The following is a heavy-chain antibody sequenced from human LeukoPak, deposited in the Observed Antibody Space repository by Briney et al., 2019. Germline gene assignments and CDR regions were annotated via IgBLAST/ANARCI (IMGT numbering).Heavy chain of an antibody. J-gene: IGHJ4*02. CDR1: GGSISSGGYY. CDR3: ARVGLSAATPFDY. CDR2: IYYSGST. Sequence: SETLSLTCTVSGGSISSGGYYWRWIRQHPGKGLEWIGYIYYSGSTYYNPSLKSRVTISVDTSKNQFSLKLSSVTAADTAVYYCARVGLSAATPFDYWGQGTLVTVSS. D-gene: IGHD2-15*01. V-gene: IGHV4-31*03.